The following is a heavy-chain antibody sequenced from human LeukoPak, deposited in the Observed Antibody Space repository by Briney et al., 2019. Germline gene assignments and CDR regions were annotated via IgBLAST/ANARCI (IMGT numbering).Heavy chain of an antibody. CDR1: GYTFTSYG. CDR3: ARDIGDNWNYEQSGYYYYYMDV. CDR2: IIPIFGTA. Sequence: ASVKVSCKASGYTFTSYGISWVRQAPGQGLEWMGGIIPIFGTANYAQKFQGRVTITADESTSTAYMELSSLRSEDTAVYYCARDIGDNWNYEQSGYYYYYMDVWGKGTTVTVSS. D-gene: IGHD1-7*01. J-gene: IGHJ6*03. V-gene: IGHV1-69*13.